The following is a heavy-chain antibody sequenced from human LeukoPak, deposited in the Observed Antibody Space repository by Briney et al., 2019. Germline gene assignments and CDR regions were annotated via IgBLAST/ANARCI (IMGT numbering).Heavy chain of an antibody. J-gene: IGHJ6*04. CDR3: ARGGVINLLYYYYGMDV. V-gene: IGHV4-30-4*01. CDR1: GGSISSGDYY. Sequence: SQTLSLTCTVSGGSISSGDYYWSWIRQPPGKGLEWIGYIYYSGSTYYNPSLKSRVTISVDTSKNQFSLELSSVTAADTAVYYCARGGVINLLYYYYGMDVWGKGTTVTVSS. D-gene: IGHD3-10*01. CDR2: IYYSGST.